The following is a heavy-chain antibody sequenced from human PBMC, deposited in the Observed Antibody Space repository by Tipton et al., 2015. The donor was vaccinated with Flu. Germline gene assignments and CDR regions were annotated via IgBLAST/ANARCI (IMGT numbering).Heavy chain of an antibody. CDR1: GYTFTGFY. J-gene: IGHJ3*02. CDR2: INPSSGGT. CDR3: VRERIVPATIGSDAFDI. V-gene: IGHV1-2*02. D-gene: IGHD2-2*02. Sequence: QSGAEVKKPGASVKVSCKASGYTFTGFYIHWVRQAPGQGLEWMGWINPSSGGTNYAQKFQGRVTMTRDTSISTAYMELSRLRSDDTAVYFCVRERIVPATIGSDAFDIWGQGTMVTVSS.